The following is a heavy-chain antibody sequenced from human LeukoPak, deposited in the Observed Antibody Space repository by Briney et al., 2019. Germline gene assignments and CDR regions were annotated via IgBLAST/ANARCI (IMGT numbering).Heavy chain of an antibody. V-gene: IGHV4-39*07. CDR2: IYYSGST. Sequence: SETLSLTCTVSGGSISSSSYYWGWIRQPPGKGLEWIGSIYYSGSTYYNPSLKSRVTISVDTSKNQFSLKLSSVTAADTAVYFCAREGSGTYYALGFDSWGQGTLVTVSS. CDR1: GGSISSSSYY. CDR3: AREGSGTYYALGFDS. J-gene: IGHJ4*02. D-gene: IGHD1-26*01.